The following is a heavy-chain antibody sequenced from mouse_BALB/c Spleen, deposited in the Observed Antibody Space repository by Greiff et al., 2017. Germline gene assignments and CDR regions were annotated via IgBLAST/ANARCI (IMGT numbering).Heavy chain of an antibody. J-gene: IGHJ4*01. D-gene: IGHD2-4*01. Sequence: DVMLVESGGGLVKPGGSLKLSCAASGFTFSSYAMSWVRQTPEKRLEWVASISSGGSTYYPDSVKGRFTISRDNARNILYLQMSSLRSEDTAMYYCARKQDYDDYYAMDYWGQGTSVTVSS. CDR1: GFTFSSYA. CDR2: ISSGGST. CDR3: ARKQDYDDYYAMDY. V-gene: IGHV5-6-5*01.